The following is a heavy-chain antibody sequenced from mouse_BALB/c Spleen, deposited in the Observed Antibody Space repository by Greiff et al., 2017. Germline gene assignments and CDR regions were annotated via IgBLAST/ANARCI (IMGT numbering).Heavy chain of an antibody. V-gene: IGHV2-9*02. CDR2: IWAGGST. Sequence: VMLVESGPGLVAPSQSLSITCTVSGFSLTSYGVHWVRQPPGKGLEWLGVIWAGGSTNYNSALMSRLSISKDNSKSQVFLKMNSLQTDDTAMYYCARGNYRYDDYAMDYWGLGTSVTVSS. CDR1: GFSLTSYG. CDR3: ARGNYRYDDYAMDY. D-gene: IGHD2-14*01. J-gene: IGHJ4*01.